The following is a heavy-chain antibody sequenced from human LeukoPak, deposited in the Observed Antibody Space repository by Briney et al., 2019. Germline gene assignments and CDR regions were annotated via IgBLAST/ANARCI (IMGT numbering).Heavy chain of an antibody. CDR1: GYTFTGYY. V-gene: IGHV1-2*02. Sequence: ASVKVSCKASGYTFTGYYMHWVRQAPGQGLEWMGWINPNSGGTNYAQKFQGRVTMTRDTSTSTVYMDLTSLRSEDTAVYYCAREAPGGYFDYWAQGTLVTVSS. D-gene: IGHD3-16*01. CDR3: AREAPGGYFDY. CDR2: INPNSGGT. J-gene: IGHJ4*02.